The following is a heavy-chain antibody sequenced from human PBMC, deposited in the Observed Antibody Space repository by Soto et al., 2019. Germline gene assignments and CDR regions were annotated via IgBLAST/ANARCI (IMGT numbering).Heavy chain of an antibody. CDR3: ARDLLLWFGELSHYYYGMDV. CDR1: GSTFSSYA. D-gene: IGHD3-10*01. CDR2: ISYDGSNK. Sequence: GGSLRLSCAASGSTFSSYAMHWVRQAPGKGLEWVAVISYDGSNKYYADSVKGRFTISRDNSKNTLYLQMNSLRAEDTAVYYCARDLLLWFGELSHYYYGMDVWGQGTTVTVSS. J-gene: IGHJ6*02. V-gene: IGHV3-30-3*01.